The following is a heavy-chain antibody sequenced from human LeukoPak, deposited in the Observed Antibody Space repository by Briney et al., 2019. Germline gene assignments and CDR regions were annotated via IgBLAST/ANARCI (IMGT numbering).Heavy chain of an antibody. V-gene: IGHV3-21*01. CDR2: ISSSSNI. D-gene: IGHD5-12*01. J-gene: IGHJ3*02. Sequence: GGSLRLSCAASGFTFSSYSMNWVRQAPGKGLEWVSSISSSSNIYYADSVKGRFTISRDNAKNLLYLQMNSLRVEDTAVYYCARDQEDIVATIGGDAFDIWGQGTMVTVSS. CDR1: GFTFSSYS. CDR3: ARDQEDIVATIGGDAFDI.